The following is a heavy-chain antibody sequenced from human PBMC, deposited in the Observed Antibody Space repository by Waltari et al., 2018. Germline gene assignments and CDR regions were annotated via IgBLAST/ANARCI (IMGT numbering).Heavy chain of an antibody. V-gene: IGHV4-39*07. J-gene: IGHJ3*02. Sequence: QLQLQESGPGLVKPSETLSLTCTVSGGSISSSSYYWGWIRQPPGKGLEWIGSIYYSGSTYYNPSLKSRVIISVDTSKNQFSLKLSSVTAADTAVYYCARHDYGGNSYYAFDIWGQGTMVTVSS. CDR2: IYYSGST. CDR1: GGSISSSSYY. CDR3: ARHDYGGNSYYAFDI. D-gene: IGHD2-15*01.